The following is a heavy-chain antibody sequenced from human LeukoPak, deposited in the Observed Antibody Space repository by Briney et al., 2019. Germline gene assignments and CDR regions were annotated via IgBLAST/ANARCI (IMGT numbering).Heavy chain of an antibody. V-gene: IGHV3-23*01. CDR3: ARGKTGDS. CDR1: GFTFSSYA. D-gene: IGHD7-27*01. J-gene: IGHJ4*02. Sequence: GGSLRLSCAVSGFTFSSYAMSWVRQAPGKGLEWVSATSGSDGTTYYADSVKGRFTISRDNSKNTLYLQMDSLRAEDTAVYYCARGKTGDSWGQGTLVTVSS. CDR2: TSGSDGTT.